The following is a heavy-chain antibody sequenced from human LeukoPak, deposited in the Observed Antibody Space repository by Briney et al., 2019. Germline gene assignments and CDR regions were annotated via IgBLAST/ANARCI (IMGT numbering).Heavy chain of an antibody. D-gene: IGHD5-18*01. CDR3: AKKQLWRPFDY. CDR2: ISYGGSNK. CDR1: GFTFSSYG. J-gene: IGHJ4*02. V-gene: IGHV3-30*18. Sequence: GGSLRLSCAASGFTFSSYGMHWVRQAPGKGLEWVAVISYGGSNKYYADSVKGRFTISRDNSKNTLYLQMNSLRAEDTAVYYCAKKQLWRPFDYWGQGTLVTVSS.